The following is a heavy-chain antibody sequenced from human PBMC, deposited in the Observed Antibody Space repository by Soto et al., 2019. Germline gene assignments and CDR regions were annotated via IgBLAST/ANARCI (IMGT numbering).Heavy chain of an antibody. V-gene: IGHV5-51*01. CDR2: IYPGDSDT. J-gene: IGHJ6*03. Sequence: GESLKISCKGSGYSFTSYWFGWVRQMPGKGLEWMGIIYPGDSDTRYSPSFQGQVTISADKSISTAYLQWSSLKASDTAMYYCARRGYCSGGSCYSPSSNYYYMDVWGKGTTVTVSS. CDR3: ARRGYCSGGSCYSPSSNYYYMDV. CDR1: GYSFTSYW. D-gene: IGHD2-15*01.